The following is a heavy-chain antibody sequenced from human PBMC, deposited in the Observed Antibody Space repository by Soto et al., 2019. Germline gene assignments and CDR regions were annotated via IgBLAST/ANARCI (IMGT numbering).Heavy chain of an antibody. CDR3: ARDIEGSGAGAPY. V-gene: IGHV1-18*01. J-gene: IGHJ4*02. CDR1: GGTFSNYG. CDR2: ISTSRGNT. D-gene: IGHD3-10*01. Sequence: ASVKVSCKASGGTFSNYGISWVRQAPGQGLEWMGWISTSRGNTNYAQNLQDRVTMTTDTSTSTAYMELRSLVSDDTALYYCARDIEGSGAGAPYWGQGTPVTVSS.